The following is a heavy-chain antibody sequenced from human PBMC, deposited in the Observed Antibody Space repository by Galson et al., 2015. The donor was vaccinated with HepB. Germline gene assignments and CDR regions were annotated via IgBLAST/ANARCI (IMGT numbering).Heavy chain of an antibody. CDR3: ARVSGTIYYYGMDV. J-gene: IGHJ6*02. V-gene: IGHV6-1*01. Sequence: CAISGDSVSNNNAAWYWIRQSPLRGLEWLGRTYYRAKWYNDYAESLRSRVTINPDTSKNQFSLQLNSVTPEDTAVYYCARVSGTIYYYGMDVWGQWTTVSVSS. D-gene: IGHD6-13*01. CDR2: TYYRAKWYN. CDR1: GDSVSNNNAA.